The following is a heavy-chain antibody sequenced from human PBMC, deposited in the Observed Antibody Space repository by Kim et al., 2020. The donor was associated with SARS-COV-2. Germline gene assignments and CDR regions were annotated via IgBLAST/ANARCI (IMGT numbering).Heavy chain of an antibody. Sequence: ASVKVSCKASGYTFTSYYMHWVRQAPGQGLEWMGIINPSGGSTSYAQKFQGRVTMTRDTSTSTVYMELSSLRSEDTAVYYCARGPPGGCSSTSCYASEYFQHWGQGTLVTVSS. D-gene: IGHD2-2*01. CDR3: ARGPPGGCSSTSCYASEYFQH. V-gene: IGHV1-46*01. CDR1: GYTFTSYY. J-gene: IGHJ1*01. CDR2: INPSGGST.